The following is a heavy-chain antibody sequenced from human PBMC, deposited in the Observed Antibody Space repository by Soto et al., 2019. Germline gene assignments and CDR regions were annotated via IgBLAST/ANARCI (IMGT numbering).Heavy chain of an antibody. CDR2: IYYSGST. Sequence: LSETLSLTCTVSGGSISSYYWSWIRQPPGRGLEWIGYIYYSGSTNYNPSLKSRVTISVDTSKNQFSLKLSSVTAADTAVYYCARGGWHYDSSGYSYWGQGTLVTVSS. J-gene: IGHJ4*02. D-gene: IGHD3-22*01. CDR1: GGSISSYY. V-gene: IGHV4-59*08. CDR3: ARGGWHYDSSGYSY.